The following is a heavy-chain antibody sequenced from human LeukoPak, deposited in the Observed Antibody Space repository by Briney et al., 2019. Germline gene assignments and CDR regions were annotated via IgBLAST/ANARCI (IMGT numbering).Heavy chain of an antibody. J-gene: IGHJ6*03. Sequence: GGTLRLSCAASGFTFTGYAMSWVPDAPGKGLGWGSANSGSGGSTYYEDSVKGRFTISRDNSRNALYLQMNSLRVEDTAVYYCAISPRSRSADQLKEDYYMDVWGKGTTVT. CDR2: NSGSGGST. CDR3: AISPRSRSADQLKEDYYMDV. V-gene: IGHV3-23*01. D-gene: IGHD6-13*01. CDR1: GFTFTGYA.